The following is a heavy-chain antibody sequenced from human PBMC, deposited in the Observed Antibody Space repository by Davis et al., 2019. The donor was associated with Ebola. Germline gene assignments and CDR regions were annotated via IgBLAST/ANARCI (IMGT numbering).Heavy chain of an antibody. Sequence: GESLKISCAASGFTFSSYAMSWVRQAPGKGLEWVSAISGSGGSTYYADSVKGRFTISRDNSKNTLYLQMNSLRAEDTAVYYCAKGVYCSGGSCYLETTVTLGEAFDIWGQGTMVTVSS. CDR2: ISGSGGST. D-gene: IGHD2-15*01. J-gene: IGHJ3*02. CDR1: GFTFSSYA. V-gene: IGHV3-23*01. CDR3: AKGVYCSGGSCYLETTVTLGEAFDI.